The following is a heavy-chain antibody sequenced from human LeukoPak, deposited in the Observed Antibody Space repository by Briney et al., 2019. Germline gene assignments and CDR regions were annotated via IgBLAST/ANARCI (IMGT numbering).Heavy chain of an antibody. CDR2: ISGSGGST. J-gene: IGHJ5*02. CDR1: GFTFSSYA. CDR3: AKDRYYYDSSGYHNWFDP. D-gene: IGHD3-22*01. Sequence: GGSLRLSCAASGFTFSSYAISWVRQAPGKGLEWVSAISGSGGSTYYADSVKGRFTISRDNSKNTLYLQMNSLRAEDTAVYYCAKDRYYYDSSGYHNWFDPWGQGTLVTVSS. V-gene: IGHV3-23*01.